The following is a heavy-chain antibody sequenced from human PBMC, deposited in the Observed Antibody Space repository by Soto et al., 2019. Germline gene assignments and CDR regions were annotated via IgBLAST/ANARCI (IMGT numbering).Heavy chain of an antibody. Sequence: QLQLQESGPGLVKPSETLSLTCTVSGGSISSSRCHWGWIRQPPGKGLEWIASIKYSGTTFYNPSLTSRVTXAXAXSXXPFALKLSSVTAAETAVYYCARHGITGSYYDAFDIWGQGTMVTVSS. V-gene: IGHV4-39*01. CDR2: IKYSGTT. CDR3: ARHGITGSYYDAFDI. CDR1: GGSISSSRCH. D-gene: IGHD1-26*01. J-gene: IGHJ3*02.